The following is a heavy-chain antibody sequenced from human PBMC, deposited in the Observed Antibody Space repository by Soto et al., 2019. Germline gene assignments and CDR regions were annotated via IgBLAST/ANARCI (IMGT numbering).Heavy chain of an antibody. V-gene: IGHV6-1*01. CDR1: GDSVSSNSAA. CDR2: TYYRSKWYN. J-gene: IGHJ2*01. CDR3: ARAAPIRVAARPGWYFDL. Sequence: SPTLSLTCAISGDSVSSNSAAWNWIRQSPSRGLEWLGRTYYRSKWYNDYAVSVKSRITINPDTSKNQFSLQLNSVTPEDTAVYYCARAAPIRVAARPGWYFDLWGRGTLVTVSS. D-gene: IGHD6-6*01.